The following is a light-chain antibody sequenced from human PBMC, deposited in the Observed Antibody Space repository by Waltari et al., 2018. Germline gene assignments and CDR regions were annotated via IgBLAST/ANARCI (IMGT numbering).Light chain of an antibody. CDR1: SSDVGRYHL. Sequence: QSALTPPAPVSGSPGQSITISCIGTSSDVGRYHLVSWYQQHPGKAPKLMIYDGSKRPSGVSNRFSGSKSGNTASLTISGLQAEDEADYYCCSYVGTITWVFCGGTKLTVL. CDR3: CSYVGTITWV. J-gene: IGLJ3*02. V-gene: IGLV2-23*01. CDR2: DGS.